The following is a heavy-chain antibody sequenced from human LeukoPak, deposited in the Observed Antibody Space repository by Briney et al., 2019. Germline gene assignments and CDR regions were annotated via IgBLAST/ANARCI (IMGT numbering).Heavy chain of an antibody. CDR2: IKEDGSDK. CDR1: GFIFSTYW. V-gene: IGHV3-7*01. CDR3: ARVRNKDTAMVYDY. Sequence: GGSLRLSCAASGFIFSTYWMAWVRQAPGKGLEWVANIKEDGSDKNYVVSMKGRFTISRDNAKNSLYLQMNSLRAEDTAVYYCARVRNKDTAMVYDYWGQGTLVTVSS. D-gene: IGHD5-18*01. J-gene: IGHJ4*02.